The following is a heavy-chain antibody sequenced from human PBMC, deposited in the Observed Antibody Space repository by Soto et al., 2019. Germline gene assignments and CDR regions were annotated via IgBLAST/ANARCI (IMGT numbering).Heavy chain of an antibody. CDR2: INAGNGNT. D-gene: IGHD3-10*01. CDR3: ARSWFELRDFEY. V-gene: IGHV1-3*01. Sequence: GASVKVSCKASGYTFTSYAIHWVRQAPGQRLEWMGWINAGNGNTKYSQKLQGRVTITRDTSASTAYMELSSLRSEDTAVYYCARSWFELRDFEYWGQGTLVTVSS. J-gene: IGHJ4*02. CDR1: GYTFTSYA.